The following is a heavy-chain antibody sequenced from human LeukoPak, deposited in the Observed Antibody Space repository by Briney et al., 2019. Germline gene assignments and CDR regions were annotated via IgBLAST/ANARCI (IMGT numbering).Heavy chain of an antibody. D-gene: IGHD3-9*01. CDR3: AKGYFSYYYYYMDV. J-gene: IGHJ6*03. Sequence: PGGSLRLSCAASGFTFSSYAMHWVRQAPGKGLEWVAVISYDGSNKYYADSVKGRFTISRDNSKNTLYLQMNSLRAEDTAVYYCAKGYFSYYYYYMDVWGKGTTVTISS. V-gene: IGHV3-30*04. CDR1: GFTFSSYA. CDR2: ISYDGSNK.